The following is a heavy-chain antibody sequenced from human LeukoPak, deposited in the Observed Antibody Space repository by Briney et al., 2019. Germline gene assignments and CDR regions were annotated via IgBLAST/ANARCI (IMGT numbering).Heavy chain of an antibody. J-gene: IGHJ6*02. Sequence: ASVKVSCKASGYTFTSYGISWVRQAPGQGLEWLGWINPNSGDTSYAQKFQGRVTMTRDTSICTAYMELSSLRSDDTAVYYCAKTDARSSSYYYTLDVWGQGTTVTVSS. CDR2: INPNSGDT. V-gene: IGHV1-2*02. CDR1: GYTFTSYG. CDR3: AKTDARSSSYYYTLDV.